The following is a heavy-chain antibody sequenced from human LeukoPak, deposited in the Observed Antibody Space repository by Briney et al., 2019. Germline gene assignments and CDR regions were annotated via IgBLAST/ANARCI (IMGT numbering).Heavy chain of an antibody. CDR2: IIPIFGTA. CDR1: GGTFSSYA. CDR3: ATALGGSGCYSFDY. Sequence: SVKVSCKASGGTFSSYAISWVRQAPGQGLEWMGGIIPIFGTANYAQKFQGRVTITADKSTSAAYMELSSLRSEDTAVYYCATALGGSGCYSFDYWGQGTLVTVSS. D-gene: IGHD3-10*01. V-gene: IGHV1-69*06. J-gene: IGHJ4*02.